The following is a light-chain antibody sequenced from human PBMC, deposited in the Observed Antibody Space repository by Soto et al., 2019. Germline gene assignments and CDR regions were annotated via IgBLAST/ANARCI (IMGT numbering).Light chain of an antibody. CDR2: DAS. CDR3: QQYDNLPGGT. V-gene: IGKV1-33*01. Sequence: DIQMTQSPSSLSASVGDRVTITCQASQDISDSLNWYQHQPGKAPKLLIYDASKLEVGVPSRFTGSGSGKDFTFTISSLQPEDIATYYCQQYDNLPGGTFGQGTKLEIK. CDR1: QDISDS. J-gene: IGKJ2*02.